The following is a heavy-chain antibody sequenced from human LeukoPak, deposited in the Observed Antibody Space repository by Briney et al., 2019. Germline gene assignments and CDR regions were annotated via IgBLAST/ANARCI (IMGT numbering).Heavy chain of an antibody. CDR1: GYTFTGYY. Sequence: ASVKVSCKASGYTFTGYYMHWVRQAPGQGLEWMGWINPNSGGTNYAQKFQGRVTMTRDTSISTAYMELSRLRSDDTAVYYCARTGPVRDFDWLLLDYWGQGTLVTVSS. D-gene: IGHD3-9*01. J-gene: IGHJ4*02. CDR2: INPNSGGT. CDR3: ARTGPVRDFDWLLLDY. V-gene: IGHV1-2*02.